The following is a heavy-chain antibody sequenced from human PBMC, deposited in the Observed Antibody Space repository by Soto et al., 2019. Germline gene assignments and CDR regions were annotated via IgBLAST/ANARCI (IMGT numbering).Heavy chain of an antibody. J-gene: IGHJ4*02. D-gene: IGHD4-17*01. V-gene: IGHV3-33*01. CDR2: IWYDGSNK. CDR3: ARGYGDYGSFDY. CDR1: GFTFSSYG. Sequence: QVQLVESGGGVVQPGRSLRLSCAASGFTFSSYGMHWVRQAPGKGLEWVAVIWYDGSNKYYADSVKGRFTISRDNSKNTLYLHMNSLRAEDTAVYYCARGYGDYGSFDYWGQGTLVTVSS.